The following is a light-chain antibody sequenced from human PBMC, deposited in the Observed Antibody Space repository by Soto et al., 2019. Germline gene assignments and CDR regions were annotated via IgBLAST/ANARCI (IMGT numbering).Light chain of an antibody. CDR3: SSYAGSNIYV. CDR1: SSDVGGYNF. V-gene: IGLV2-8*01. CDR2: EVS. Sequence: QSALAQPPSASGSPGQSVTISCTGTSSDVGGYNFVSWYQHHPGKAPKVIIYEVSKWPSGVPNRFSGSKSGNTASLTVSGLQAEDEADYYCSSYAGSNIYVFGTGTKLTVL. J-gene: IGLJ1*01.